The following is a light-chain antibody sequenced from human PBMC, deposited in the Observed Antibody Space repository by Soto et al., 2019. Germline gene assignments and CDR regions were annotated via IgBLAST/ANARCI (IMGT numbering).Light chain of an antibody. V-gene: IGKV1-33*01. J-gene: IGKJ5*01. CDR1: QDIRKY. Sequence: DIQMTQSPSSLSASVGDRVTITCQASQDIRKYLNWYQQKPGKTPILLIYDASHLETGVPSRFSGSGSGTDFTLTNSRLQPENTATYYCKQHDNLPITFGQGTRLDIK. CDR3: KQHDNLPIT. CDR2: DAS.